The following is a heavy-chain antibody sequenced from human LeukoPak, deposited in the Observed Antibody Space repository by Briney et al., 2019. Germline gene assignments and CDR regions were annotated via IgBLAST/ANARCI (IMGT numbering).Heavy chain of an antibody. CDR2: ISGSGGST. CDR3: ARDCSSTSCYTTGGFDP. D-gene: IGHD2-2*02. CDR1: GFTFSSYA. V-gene: IGHV3-23*01. J-gene: IGHJ5*02. Sequence: GGSLRLSCAASGFTFSSYAMSWVRQAPGKGLEWVSAISGSGGSTYYADSVKGRFTISRDNSKNTLYLQMNSLRAEDTAVYYCARDCSSTSCYTTGGFDPWGQGTLVTVSS.